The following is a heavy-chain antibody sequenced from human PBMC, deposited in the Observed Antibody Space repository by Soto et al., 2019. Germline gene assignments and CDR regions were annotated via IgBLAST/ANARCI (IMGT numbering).Heavy chain of an antibody. CDR2: IKQDGSEN. CDR1: GFTFSSYW. D-gene: IGHD6-19*01. J-gene: IGHJ2*01. Sequence: EVQLVESGGGLVQPGGSLRLSCAASGFTFSSYWMSWVRQAPGKGLEGVANIKQDGSENYYVDSVKGRFTISRDNAKTSLYLQMTTLRAEDTAVYYCASGVLGQCLVTHWYFDLWGRGTVVTVPS. CDR3: ASGVLGQCLVTHWYFDL. V-gene: IGHV3-7*05.